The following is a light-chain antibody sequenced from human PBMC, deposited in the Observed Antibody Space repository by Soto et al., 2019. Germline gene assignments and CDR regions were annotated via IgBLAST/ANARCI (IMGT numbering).Light chain of an antibody. CDR2: EGT. J-gene: IGLJ3*02. V-gene: IGLV2-23*01. Sequence: QSALTQPASVSGSPGQSITISCTGSSSDVGNYNLVSWYQQNPGKAPKLIIYEGTKRPSGVSDRFSGSKSGNTASLTISGLQVEDEADDYCCSYAGSSTIWVFGGGTKLTVL. CDR3: CSYAGSSTIWV. CDR1: SSDVGNYNL.